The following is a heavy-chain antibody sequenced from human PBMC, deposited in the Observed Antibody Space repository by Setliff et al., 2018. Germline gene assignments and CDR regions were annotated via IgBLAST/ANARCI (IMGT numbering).Heavy chain of an antibody. V-gene: IGHV5-51*01. D-gene: IGHD3-22*01. Sequence: GESLKISCKGSGYRFTKYWIGWVRQMPGKGLEWMGIIDPADSDTTYSPSFQGQVTFSADRSISTAHLQWDSLKASDTAMYYCARGYDSGGWNYWGQGTLVTVSS. CDR3: ARGYDSGGWNY. CDR1: GYRFTKYW. J-gene: IGHJ4*02. CDR2: IDPADSDT.